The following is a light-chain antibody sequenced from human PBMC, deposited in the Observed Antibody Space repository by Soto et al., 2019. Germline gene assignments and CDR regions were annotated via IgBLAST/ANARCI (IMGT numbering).Light chain of an antibody. J-gene: IGLJ2*01. CDR2: LNSDGSH. CDR1: SGHSNYA. CDR3: QTWGTGTVI. V-gene: IGLV4-69*01. Sequence: QSVLTQSPSASASLGASVKLTCVLSSGHSNYAVAWHQQQPEKGPRYLMRLNSDGSHNRGDGIPDRFSGSSSGTERYLTISRLQSEDEADYYCQTWGTGTVIFGGGTKLNVL.